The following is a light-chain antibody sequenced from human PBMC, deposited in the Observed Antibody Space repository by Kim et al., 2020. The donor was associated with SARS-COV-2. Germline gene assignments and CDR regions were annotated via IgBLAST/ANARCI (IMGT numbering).Light chain of an antibody. CDR3: NSRDSTGNHLV. V-gene: IGLV3-19*01. Sequence: SSELTQDPAVSVALGQTVRITCQGDSLRSYFASWYQQKPGQAPVLVIFGKNKRPSGIPDRFSGSISGNTASLTITGTQAEDEADYYCNSRDSTGNHLVFGGGTQLTFL. CDR1: SLRSYF. CDR2: GKN. J-gene: IGLJ2*01.